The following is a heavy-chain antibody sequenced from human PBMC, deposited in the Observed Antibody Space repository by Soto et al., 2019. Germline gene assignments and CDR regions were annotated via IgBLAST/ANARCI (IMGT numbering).Heavy chain of an antibody. J-gene: IGHJ4*02. Sequence: EAQLVESGGGLVQPGRSLRLSCAASGVSFDDYAMHWVRQAPGKGLEWVSGISWNSGRRAYADSVKGRFTISRDNAKNSLYLQMNSLRPEDTALYYCVRDIGGSTITTFFDYWGQGILVTVSS. CDR2: ISWNSGRR. V-gene: IGHV3-9*01. CDR3: VRDIGGSTITTFFDY. D-gene: IGHD4-4*01. CDR1: GVSFDDYA.